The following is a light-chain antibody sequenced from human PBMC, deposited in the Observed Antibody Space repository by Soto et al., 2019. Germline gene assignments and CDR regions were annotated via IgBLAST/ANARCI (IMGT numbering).Light chain of an antibody. CDR2: GSS. Sequence: SLSPWEHATLSCRASQSFSSSYLAWYQQKPGQAPRLLIYGSSTRATGIPDRFSGSGSGTDFTLTISRLEPEDFAVYYCQQYGDSPRTFGQGTKVDIK. J-gene: IGKJ1*01. CDR3: QQYGDSPRT. CDR1: QSFSSSY. V-gene: IGKV3-20*01.